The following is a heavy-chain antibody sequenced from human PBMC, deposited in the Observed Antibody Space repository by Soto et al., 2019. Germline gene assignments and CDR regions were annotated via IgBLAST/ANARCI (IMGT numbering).Heavy chain of an antibody. Sequence: QVQLVQSGAEVKKPGSSVKVSCKASGGTFSSYTISWVRQAPGQGLEWMGRIIPILGIANYAQKFQGRVTITADKSTSTAYMELSSLRSEDTAVYYCARDLDYDFWSGTKNHYYMDVWGKGTTVTVSS. CDR1: GGTFSSYT. V-gene: IGHV1-69*08. CDR2: IIPILGIA. CDR3: ARDLDYDFWSGTKNHYYMDV. D-gene: IGHD3-3*01. J-gene: IGHJ6*03.